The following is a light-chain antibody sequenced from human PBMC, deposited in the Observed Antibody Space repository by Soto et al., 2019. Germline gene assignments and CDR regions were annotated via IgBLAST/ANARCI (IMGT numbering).Light chain of an antibody. J-gene: IGKJ1*01. CDR1: QTISSW. CDR2: KAS. V-gene: IGKV1-5*03. Sequence: DIQMAQSPSTLSGSVGDRVTMTCRASQTISSWLAWYQQKPGKAPKLLIYKASTLKSGVPSRFSGSGSGTEFTLTISXLQPDDFATYYCQHYNSYSEAFGQGTKVAIK. CDR3: QHYNSYSEA.